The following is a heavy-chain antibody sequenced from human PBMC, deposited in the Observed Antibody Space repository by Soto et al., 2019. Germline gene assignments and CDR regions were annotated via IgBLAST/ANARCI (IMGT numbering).Heavy chain of an antibody. CDR2: MNPISGAT. D-gene: IGHD2-2*01. J-gene: IGHJ6*02. Sequence: ASVKVSCKASGYDFTAYDINWVRQASGQGLEWMGWMNPISGATGSARRFQGRVSMTRNTATATAYLELTSLRSDDSAVYFCGRGPSPRAPAGGTPYYYAMDVWGQGTTVTVSS. CDR3: GRGPSPRAPAGGTPYYYAMDV. V-gene: IGHV1-8*02. CDR1: GYDFTAYD.